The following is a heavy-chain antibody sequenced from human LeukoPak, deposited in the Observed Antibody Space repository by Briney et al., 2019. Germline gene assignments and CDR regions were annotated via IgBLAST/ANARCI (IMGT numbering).Heavy chain of an antibody. D-gene: IGHD6-6*01. CDR2: ISAYNGNT. CDR1: GYTFTSYG. J-gene: IGHJ4*02. Sequence: ASVKVSCKASGYTFTSYGTSWVRQAPGQGLEWMGWISAYNGNTNYAQKLQGRVTMTTDTSTSTAYMELRSLRSDDTAVYYCARVGGIAALLYYFDYWGQGTLVTVSS. V-gene: IGHV1-18*01. CDR3: ARVGGIAALLYYFDY.